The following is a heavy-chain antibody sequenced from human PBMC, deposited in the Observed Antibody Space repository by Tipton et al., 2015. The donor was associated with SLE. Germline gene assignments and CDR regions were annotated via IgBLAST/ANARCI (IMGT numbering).Heavy chain of an antibody. D-gene: IGHD6-6*01. V-gene: IGHV4-61*02. J-gene: IGHJ5*02. CDR1: GGSISSGSYY. CDR2: IYTRGST. CDR3: ARGWAIAARDGVDA. Sequence: TLSLTCTVSGGSISSGSYYWSWIRQPAGKGLEWIGPIYTRGSTNYNPALKSRVTISVDTSKNQFSLKLSSVTAADTAVYYCARGWAIAARDGVDAGGQGTLVTVSS.